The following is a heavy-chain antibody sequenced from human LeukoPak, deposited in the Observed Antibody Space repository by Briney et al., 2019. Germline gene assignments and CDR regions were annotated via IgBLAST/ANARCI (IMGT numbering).Heavy chain of an antibody. V-gene: IGHV3-23*01. CDR1: GTAFSSNA. CDR3: AKRDTSGYYYFDY. Sequence: TGGSLRLSCAASGTAFSSNAMSWVRQTPAKGLEWVSSISSSGDITSYAGSVKGRFTISRDKSKNTLYLQMNSLRAEDTAVYYCAKRDTSGYYYFDYWGQGTLVSVSS. CDR2: ISSSGDIT. J-gene: IGHJ4*02. D-gene: IGHD3-22*01.